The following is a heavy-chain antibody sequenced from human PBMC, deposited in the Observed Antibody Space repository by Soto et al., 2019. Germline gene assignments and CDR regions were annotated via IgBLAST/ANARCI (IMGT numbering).Heavy chain of an antibody. CDR2: IYYSGRT. Sequence: SETLSLTCTIPVDSISSSSYYWGWIRQPRGKGLEWIGSIYYSGRTYNNPSLRSRVSMSIDTSKDQFSLKLKSVTAADTALYFCARQRTSVVTKAYFDVWGPGSLVTVSS. CDR1: VDSISSSSYY. CDR3: ARQRTSVVTKAYFDV. J-gene: IGHJ4*02. V-gene: IGHV4-39*01. D-gene: IGHD2-21*02.